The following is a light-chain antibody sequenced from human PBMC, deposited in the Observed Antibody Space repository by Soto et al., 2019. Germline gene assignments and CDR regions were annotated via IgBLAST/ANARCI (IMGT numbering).Light chain of an antibody. J-gene: IGKJ2*01. V-gene: IGKV3-15*01. CDR3: QQYNNWPYT. CDR1: QSVSSN. Sequence: EIVMTQSPSTLSASPGERATLSCRASQSVSSNLAWYQQKPVQAPRLLIYGASTRATGIPARFSVSGSGTEFTLTISSLQSEDFAVYYCQQYNNWPYTFGQGTKLEIK. CDR2: GAS.